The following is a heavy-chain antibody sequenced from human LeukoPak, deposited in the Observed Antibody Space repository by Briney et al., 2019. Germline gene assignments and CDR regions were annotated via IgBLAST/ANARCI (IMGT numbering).Heavy chain of an antibody. V-gene: IGHV5-51*01. CDR2: IYPGDSAT. J-gene: IGHJ4*02. CDR3: ASSAETYGGLDY. CDR1: GSIFTSYW. D-gene: IGHD2-21*01. Sequence: GASLQISCQGSGSIFTSYWIGWVRQLPGKGLEWMGIIYPGDSATRYSPSFQGQVNISADQSISTAYLQWSSLKASDTAMYYCASSAETYGGLDYWGQGTLVTVSS.